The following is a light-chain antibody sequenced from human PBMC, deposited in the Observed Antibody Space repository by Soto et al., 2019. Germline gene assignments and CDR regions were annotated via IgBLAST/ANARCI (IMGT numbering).Light chain of an antibody. CDR1: QAIRYD. CDR3: LQDYNYPWT. J-gene: IGKJ1*01. V-gene: IGKV1-6*01. CDR2: AAS. Sequence: AIQLTQSPSSLSASVGDSVTITCRSSQAIRYDLGWYQHKTGTAPKLLIYAASTLQGGVPSRFSGSGSGTDLTLTISSLQPEDFATYYCLQDYNYPWTFGQGTKVEIK.